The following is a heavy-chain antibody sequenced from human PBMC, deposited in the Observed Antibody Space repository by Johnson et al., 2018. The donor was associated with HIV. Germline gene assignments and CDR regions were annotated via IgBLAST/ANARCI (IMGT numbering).Heavy chain of an antibody. V-gene: IGHV3-66*04. J-gene: IGHJ3*02. CDR1: GLTVSSNY. D-gene: IGHD6-19*01. CDR3: ARLSVAGDAFDI. Sequence: VQLVESGGGLVQPGGSLRLSCAASGLTVSSNYMTWVRQGPGKGLEWVSVINSGGGTYYADSVTGRFTISSDNSKNTLYLQMNSLRAEDTAVYYCARLSVAGDAFDIWGQGTMVTVSS. CDR2: INSGGGT.